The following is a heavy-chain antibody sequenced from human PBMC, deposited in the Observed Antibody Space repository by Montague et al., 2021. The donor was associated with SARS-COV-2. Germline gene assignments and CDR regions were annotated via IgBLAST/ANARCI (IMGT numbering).Heavy chain of an antibody. CDR2: ISYSATS. D-gene: IGHD3-16*02. V-gene: IGHV4-39*01. CDR1: GASRSTKNYY. J-gene: IGHJ4*02. CDR3: ARLGITLVGVIVIRYYFDF. Sequence: SETLSLTCTFSGASRSTKNYYWGWIRQPPGKGLEWIGSISYSATSYSNPSLKSRVTMFVDTSRNQLSPNLSSVTVADTAVYYCARLGITLVGVIVIRYYFDFWGQGTLVTVSS.